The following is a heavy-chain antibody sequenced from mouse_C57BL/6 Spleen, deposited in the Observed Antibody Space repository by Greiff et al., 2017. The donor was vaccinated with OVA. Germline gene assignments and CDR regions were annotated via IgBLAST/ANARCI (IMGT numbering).Heavy chain of an antibody. J-gene: IGHJ2*01. CDR1: GYTFTSYW. Sequence: QVQLQQPGAELVKPGASVKVSCKASGYTFTSYWMHWVKQRPGQGLEWIGRIHPSDSATNYNQKFKGKATLTVDKSSSTAYMQLSSLTSADSAVYYCAIEDGPYYFDYWGQGTTLTVSS. CDR3: AIEDGPYYFDY. D-gene: IGHD2-3*01. CDR2: IHPSDSAT. V-gene: IGHV1-74*01.